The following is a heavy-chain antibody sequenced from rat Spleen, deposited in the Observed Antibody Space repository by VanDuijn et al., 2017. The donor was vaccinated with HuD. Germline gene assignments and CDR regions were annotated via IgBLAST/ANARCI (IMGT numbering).Heavy chain of an antibody. CDR2: IGAGGGNT. D-gene: IGHD1-9*01. CDR1: GFTFNNYW. V-gene: IGHV5-31*01. J-gene: IGHJ2*01. CDR3: TRRGHTMGLTSRYFDY. Sequence: EVQLVESGGGLVQPGRSLKLSCVASGFTFNNYWMSWIRQAPGKGLEWVASIGAGGGNTYYRDSVKGRFTISRDNAKNTLYLQVDSLRSEDTATYYCTRRGHTMGLTSRYFDYWGQGVMVTVSS.